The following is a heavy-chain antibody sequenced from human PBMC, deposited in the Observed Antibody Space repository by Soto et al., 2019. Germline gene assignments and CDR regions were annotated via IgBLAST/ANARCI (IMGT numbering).Heavy chain of an antibody. CDR2: IYYSGST. J-gene: IGHJ5*02. V-gene: IGHV4-30-4*01. CDR1: GGSISSGDYY. D-gene: IGHD3-22*01. CDR3: ARAGLYYYDSSGYSPSNWFDP. Sequence: SETLSLTCTVSGGSISSGDYYWSWIRQPPGKGLEWIGYIYYSGSTYYNPSLKSRVTISVDTSKNQFSLKLSSVTAADTAVYYCARAGLYYYDSSGYSPSNWFDPRGQGTLVTVSS.